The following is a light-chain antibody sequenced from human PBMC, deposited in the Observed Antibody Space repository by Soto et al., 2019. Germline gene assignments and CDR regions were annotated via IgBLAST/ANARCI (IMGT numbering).Light chain of an antibody. V-gene: IGKV2D-29*02. CDR3: MQSTRLPPT. CDR2: EVS. CDR1: QSLLHSPGETF. J-gene: IGKJ5*01. Sequence: DVVMTQTPLSLSVAPCQPASISCKSSQSLLHSPGETFLCWYLQKAGQSPQLLIYEVSTRVSVVPDRFSGSGSRTDFTLEISRVETDDVGIYYCMQSTRLPPTFGQGTRLEI.